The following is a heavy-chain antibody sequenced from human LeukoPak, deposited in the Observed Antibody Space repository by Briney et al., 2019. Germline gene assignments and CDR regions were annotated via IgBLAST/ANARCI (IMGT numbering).Heavy chain of an antibody. Sequence: PSETLSLTCTVSGGSISSSSYYWGWIRQPPGKGLEWIGSIYYSGSTYYNPSLKSRVTISVDTSKNQFSLKLSSVTAADTAVYYCARIVLDYYDSSGSVAAFDIWGQGTMVTVSS. D-gene: IGHD3-22*01. CDR3: ARIVLDYYDSSGSVAAFDI. V-gene: IGHV4-39*01. J-gene: IGHJ3*02. CDR2: IYYSGST. CDR1: GGSISSSSYY.